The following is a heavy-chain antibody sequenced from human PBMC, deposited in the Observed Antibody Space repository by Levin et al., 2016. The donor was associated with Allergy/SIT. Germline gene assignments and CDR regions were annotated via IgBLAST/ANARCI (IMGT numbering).Heavy chain of an antibody. V-gene: IGHV1-8*02. CDR2: LNPYSGNT. J-gene: IGHJ4*02. D-gene: IGHD2-21*02. CDR3: GRRLPTFGMGIDY. CDR1: GYTFTSYG. Sequence: ASVKVSCKASGYTFTSYGISWVRQAPGQGLEWMGWLNPYSGNTGYAQKFQGRVTVTRNISMGTAYMELSSLRPEDTAVYYCGRRLPTFGMGIDYWGQGTLVTVSS.